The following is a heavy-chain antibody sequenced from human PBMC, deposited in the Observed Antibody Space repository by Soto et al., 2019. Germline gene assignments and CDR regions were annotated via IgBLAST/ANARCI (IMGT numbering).Heavy chain of an antibody. CDR2: IYPGDSDT. CDR1: GYSFTRYW. V-gene: IGHV5-51*01. J-gene: IGHJ3*02. Sequence: GESLKISCKGSGYSFTRYWIGWVRQMPGKGLEWMGIIYPGDSDTRYSPSFQGQVTISADKSISTAYLQWSSLKASDTAMYYCARFEGVYYDFWRGQECAFDIWGQGTMVTVSS. CDR3: ARFEGVYYDFWRGQECAFDI. D-gene: IGHD3-3*01.